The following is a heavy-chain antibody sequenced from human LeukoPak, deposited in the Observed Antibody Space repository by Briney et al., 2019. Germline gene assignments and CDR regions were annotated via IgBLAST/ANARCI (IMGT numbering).Heavy chain of an antibody. V-gene: IGHV3-30*14. D-gene: IGHD4-17*01. CDR2: ISYNGTEK. CDR1: GLAFDTYA. J-gene: IGHJ4*02. Sequence: GGSLRLSCALSGLAFDTYAMHWVRQAPGRGLEWVAVISYNGTEKFSTGSVKGRFTISRHNSKNTLYLQMNSLRAEDTAVYYCAREDRYGRYDYWGQGTLVTVSS. CDR3: AREDRYGRYDY.